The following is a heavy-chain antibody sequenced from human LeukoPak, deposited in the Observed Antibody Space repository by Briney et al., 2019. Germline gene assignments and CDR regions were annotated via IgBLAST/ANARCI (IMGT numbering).Heavy chain of an antibody. CDR3: ARGSGFDY. Sequence: ASVKVSCKASGYSFVFFGVSWVRQAPGQGLEWMGWMNPNSGNTGYAQKFQGRVTMTRNTSISTAYMELSSLRSEDTAVYYCARGSGFDYWGQGTLVTVSS. J-gene: IGHJ4*02. CDR2: MNPNSGNT. V-gene: IGHV1-8*02. CDR1: GYSFVFFG.